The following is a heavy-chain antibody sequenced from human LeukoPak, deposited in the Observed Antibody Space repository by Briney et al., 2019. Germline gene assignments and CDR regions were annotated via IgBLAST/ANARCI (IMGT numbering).Heavy chain of an antibody. CDR3: ARTYDSRGPPAY. J-gene: IGHJ4*02. CDR2: INPNSGGT. Sequence: ASVKVSCKASGYTFTGYYMHWVRQAPGQGLEWMGWINPNSGGTNYAQKFQGRVTMTRGTSISTAYMELSRLRSDDTAVYYCARTYDSRGPPAYWGQGTLVTVSS. D-gene: IGHD3-22*01. CDR1: GYTFTGYY. V-gene: IGHV1-2*02.